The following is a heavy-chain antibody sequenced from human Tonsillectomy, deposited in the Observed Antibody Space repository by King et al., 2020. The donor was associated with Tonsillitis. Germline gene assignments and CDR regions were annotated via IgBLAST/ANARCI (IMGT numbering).Heavy chain of an antibody. CDR2: ISSSGGST. CDR3: AKRNERALGGLVRGTWFVP. D-gene: IGHD6-19*01. CDR1: GFTFSSYA. Sequence: VQLVEAGGGLVQPGGSLRLSCAASGFTFSSYAMSWVRQAPGKVLEWVSAISSSGGSTYYADSVKGRFTISRDNAKNTLYLQMNSLRAEDTAVYYCAKRNERALGGLVRGTWFVPWGQGTLVTVSS. V-gene: IGHV3-23*04. J-gene: IGHJ5*02.